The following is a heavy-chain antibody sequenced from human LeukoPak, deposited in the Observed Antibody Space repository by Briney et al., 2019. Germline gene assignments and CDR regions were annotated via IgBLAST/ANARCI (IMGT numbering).Heavy chain of an antibody. Sequence: PGGSLRLSCAASGFTFSSYSMNWVRQAPGKGLEWVSYISSSSTTYYADSVKGRFTISRDNAKNSLYLQMNSLRAEDTAVYYCARDNIGNYYDSSGIPGWFDPWGQGTLVTASS. D-gene: IGHD3-22*01. J-gene: IGHJ5*02. CDR1: GFTFSSYS. V-gene: IGHV3-48*04. CDR2: ISSSSTT. CDR3: ARDNIGNYYDSSGIPGWFDP.